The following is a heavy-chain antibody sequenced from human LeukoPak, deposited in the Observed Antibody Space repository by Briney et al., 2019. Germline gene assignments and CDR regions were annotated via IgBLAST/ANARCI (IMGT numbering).Heavy chain of an antibody. Sequence: GGSLRLSCAASGFTFSNYRLTCARQAPGQGLEWVANIKQDGSEKHYVDSVKGRFTISRDNAKNLLYLQMNSLRAEDTAVYYCARDRQIAYWGQGTLVTVSS. CDR3: ARDRQIAY. J-gene: IGHJ4*02. V-gene: IGHV3-7*01. CDR2: IKQDGSEK. CDR1: GFTFSNYR.